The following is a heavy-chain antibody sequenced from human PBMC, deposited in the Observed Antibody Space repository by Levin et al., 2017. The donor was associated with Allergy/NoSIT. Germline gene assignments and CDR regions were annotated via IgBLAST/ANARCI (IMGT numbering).Heavy chain of an antibody. V-gene: IGHV1-8*01. D-gene: IGHD6-19*01. CDR1: GYTFTSYD. J-gene: IGHJ4*02. CDR3: SRGLGWSDDF. Sequence: GESLKISCKASGYTFTSYDINWVRQATGQGLEWMGWMNPSNGNTGYAQKFQGRVTMTRDTPISTAYMEMSSLRSEDTAVYYCSRGLGWSDDFWGQGTLVTVSS. CDR2: MNPSNGNT.